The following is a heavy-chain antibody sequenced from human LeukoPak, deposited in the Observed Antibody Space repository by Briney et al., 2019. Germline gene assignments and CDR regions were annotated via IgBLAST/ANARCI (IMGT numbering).Heavy chain of an antibody. CDR2: IHYSGST. CDR3: ARHAPSESYSFDY. J-gene: IGHJ4*02. D-gene: IGHD1-26*01. Sequence: SETLSLTCTVSGGSISSYYWSWIRQPPGRGLQWIGYIHYSGSTNYNPSLKSRVTISIDTSKNQFSLKLNSVTAADTAVYYCARHAPSESYSFDYWGQGNLVPVSS. CDR1: GGSISSYY. V-gene: IGHV4-59*08.